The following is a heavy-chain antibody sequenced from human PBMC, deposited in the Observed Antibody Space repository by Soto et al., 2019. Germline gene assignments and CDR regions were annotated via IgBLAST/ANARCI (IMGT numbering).Heavy chain of an antibody. CDR3: ARAAYYYDSSGYYYSKPPDY. J-gene: IGHJ4*02. V-gene: IGHV1-69*01. CDR1: GGTFSSYA. CDR2: IIPIFGTA. Sequence: QVPLVQSGAEVKKPGSSVKVSCKASGGTFSSYAISWVRQAPGQGLEWMGGIIPIFGTANYAQKFQGRVTITADESTSTAYMELSSLRSEDTAVYYCARAAYYYDSSGYYYSKPPDYWGQGTLVTVSS. D-gene: IGHD3-22*01.